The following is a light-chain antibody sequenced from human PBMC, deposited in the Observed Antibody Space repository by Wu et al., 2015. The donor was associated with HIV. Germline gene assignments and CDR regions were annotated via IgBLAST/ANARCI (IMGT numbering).Light chain of an antibody. CDR1: QGIGSW. V-gene: IGKV1-12*01. CDR3: QQANSFPHT. CDR2: SAS. J-gene: IGKJ2*01. Sequence: IQMTQSPSSVSASVGDRVTITCRASQGIGSWLVWYQQKPGKAPKLLIYSASSLQSEVPSRFSGSGSGTDLILTISSLQPEDFATYYCQQANSFPHTFGQGTKLEIK.